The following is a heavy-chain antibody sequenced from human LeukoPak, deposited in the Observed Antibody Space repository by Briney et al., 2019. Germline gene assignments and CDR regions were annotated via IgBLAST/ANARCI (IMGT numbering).Heavy chain of an antibody. V-gene: IGHV4-38-2*02. Sequence: SETLSLTCSVSGYSISSGYYWGWLRQPPGKGLEWIGSSDDSGSTYYNPSLKSRVTISGVKSKNQFSLKLRSVSAADTAVYYCARDSALAQAVMFDYWGQGTPVTASS. D-gene: IGHD6-19*01. CDR2: SDDSGST. CDR1: GYSISSGYY. J-gene: IGHJ4*02. CDR3: ARDSALAQAVMFDY.